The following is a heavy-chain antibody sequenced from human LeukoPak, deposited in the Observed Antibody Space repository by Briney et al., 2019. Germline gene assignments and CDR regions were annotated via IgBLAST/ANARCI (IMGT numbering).Heavy chain of an antibody. Sequence: ASVKVSCKASGYTFTSYYMHWVRQAPGQGLEWMGIINPSGGSTSYAQKFQGRVTITADESTSTAYMELSSLRSEDTAVYYCARDSSGYFRYYYYYGMDVWGQGTTVTVSS. J-gene: IGHJ6*02. CDR3: ARDSSGYFRYYYYYGMDV. CDR2: INPSGGST. CDR1: GYTFTSYY. D-gene: IGHD3-22*01. V-gene: IGHV1-46*01.